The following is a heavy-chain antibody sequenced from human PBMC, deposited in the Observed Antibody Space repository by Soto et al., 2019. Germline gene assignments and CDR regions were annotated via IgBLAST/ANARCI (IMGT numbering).Heavy chain of an antibody. CDR2: ISWNSGSI. Sequence: DVQLVESGGGLVQPGRSLRLSCAASGFTFDEYAMHWVRQAPGKGLEWVSGISWNSGSIGYADSVKGRFTISRDNAKNSLYLHMNSLRAEDTALYYCAIVAARDGMDVWGQGTTVTVSS. CDR1: GFTFDEYA. V-gene: IGHV3-9*01. D-gene: IGHD6-6*01. J-gene: IGHJ6*02. CDR3: AIVAARDGMDV.